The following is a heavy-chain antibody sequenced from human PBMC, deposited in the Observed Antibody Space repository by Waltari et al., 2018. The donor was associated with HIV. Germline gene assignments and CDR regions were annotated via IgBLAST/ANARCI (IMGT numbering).Heavy chain of an antibody. CDR2: ISSSSSYI. D-gene: IGHD2-15*01. J-gene: IGHJ6*03. CDR3: ARDTGGIVVVAAPGYYYYMDV. V-gene: IGHV3-21*01. CDR1: GFTFSSYS. Sequence: EVQLVESGGGLVKPGGSLRLSCAASGFTFSSYSMNWVRQAPGKGLERVSSISSSSSYIYYADSVKGRFTISRDNAKNSLYLQMNSLRAEDTAVYYCARDTGGIVVVAAPGYYYYMDVWGKGTTVTVSS.